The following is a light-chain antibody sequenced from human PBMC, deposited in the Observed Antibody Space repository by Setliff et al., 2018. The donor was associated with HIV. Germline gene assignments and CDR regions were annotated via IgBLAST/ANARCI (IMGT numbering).Light chain of an antibody. J-gene: IGLJ2*01. CDR1: SSNIGSNT. Sequence: VLTQPPSASGAPGQRVTISCSGSSSNIGSNTVNWYQQFPGTAPKLLIYRNNQRPSGVPDRFSGSKSGTSASLAISGLQSADEADYYCAAWDDSLKGVLFGGGTQLTVL. CDR3: AAWDDSLKGVL. V-gene: IGLV1-44*01. CDR2: RNN.